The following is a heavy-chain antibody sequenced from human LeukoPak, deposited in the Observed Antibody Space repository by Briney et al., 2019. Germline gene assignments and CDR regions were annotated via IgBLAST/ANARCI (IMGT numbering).Heavy chain of an antibody. CDR3: ARAKSAEAAAKTPPFYGH. V-gene: IGHV4-61*02. CDR2: IYTSGGT. D-gene: IGHD2-2*01. CDR1: DDSFSSGDSY. Sequence: SETLSLTCTVSDDSFSSGDSYWSWIRQPAGRGLEWIGRIYTSGGTNYNPALEGRVTIPVDTSKNQFSLRLTSVTAADTAVYYCARAKSAEAAAKTPPFYGHWGQGALVTVSS. J-gene: IGHJ4*02.